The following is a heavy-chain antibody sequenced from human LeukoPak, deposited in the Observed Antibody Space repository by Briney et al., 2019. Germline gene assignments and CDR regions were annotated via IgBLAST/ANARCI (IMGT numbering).Heavy chain of an antibody. Sequence: SETLSLTCTVSGGSISSSSYYWGWIRQPPGKGLEWIGSIYYSGSTYYNPSLKSRVTISVDTSKNQFSLKLSSVTAADTAVYYCARDRSSAAVTKFGMDVWGQGTTVTVSS. V-gene: IGHV4-39*07. D-gene: IGHD6-13*01. J-gene: IGHJ6*02. CDR2: IYYSGST. CDR3: ARDRSSAAVTKFGMDV. CDR1: GGSISSSSYY.